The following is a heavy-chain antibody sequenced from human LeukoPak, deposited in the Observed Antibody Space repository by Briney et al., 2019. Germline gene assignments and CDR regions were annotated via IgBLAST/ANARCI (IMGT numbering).Heavy chain of an antibody. J-gene: IGHJ5*02. CDR2: INPSGGST. CDR3: ARERPTIAARPSNWFDP. Sequence: GASVKVSCTASGYTFTSYYMHWVRQAPGQGLEWMGKINPSGGSTSYAQKFQGTVTMTRDTSTSTVYMELSSLRSEDTAVYYCARERPTIAARPSNWFDPWGQGTLVTVSS. D-gene: IGHD6-6*01. CDR1: GYTFTSYY. V-gene: IGHV1-46*01.